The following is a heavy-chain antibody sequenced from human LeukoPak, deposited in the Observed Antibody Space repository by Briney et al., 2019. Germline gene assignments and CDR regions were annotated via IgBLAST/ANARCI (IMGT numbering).Heavy chain of an antibody. Sequence: GASVKVSCKASGYTFTNYAMHWVRQAPGQRLEWMGWINAGNGNTKYSQKFQGRVTITRDTSASTAYMELSSLRSEDTAVYYCARSSMVREEHAYYYYGMDVWGQGTTVTVSS. J-gene: IGHJ6*02. CDR3: ARSSMVREEHAYYYYGMDV. D-gene: IGHD3-10*01. V-gene: IGHV1-3*01. CDR1: GYTFTNYA. CDR2: INAGNGNT.